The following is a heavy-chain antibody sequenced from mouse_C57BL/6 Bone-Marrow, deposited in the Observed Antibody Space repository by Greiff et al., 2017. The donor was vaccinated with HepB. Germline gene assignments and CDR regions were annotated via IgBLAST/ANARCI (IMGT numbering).Heavy chain of an antibody. CDR3: ARSSTTVVATYALDY. V-gene: IGHV1-82*01. Sequence: VQLQQSGPELVKPGASVKLSCKASGYAFSSSWMNWVKQRPGLGLEWIGRVYPGDGDTTYNRKFKGKATLTADKSSSTAYMHLSSLTSEDSAVYFCARSSTTVVATYALDYWGQGTSVTVSS. CDR2: VYPGDGDT. J-gene: IGHJ4*01. CDR1: GYAFSSSW. D-gene: IGHD1-1*01.